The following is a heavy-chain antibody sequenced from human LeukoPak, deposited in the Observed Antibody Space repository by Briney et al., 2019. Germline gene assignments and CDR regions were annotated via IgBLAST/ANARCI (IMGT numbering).Heavy chain of an antibody. J-gene: IGHJ4*02. CDR2: INPNSGGT. Sequence: ASVKVSCKASGYTFTGYYMHWVRQAPGQGLEWMGRINPNSGGTSYAQKFQARVTMTRDTSISTAYMELSRLRSDDTAVYYCARDFPYCRGGSCYSIIDYWGQGTLVTVSS. V-gene: IGHV1-2*06. CDR3: ARDFPYCRGGSCYSIIDY. CDR1: GYTFTGYY. D-gene: IGHD2-15*01.